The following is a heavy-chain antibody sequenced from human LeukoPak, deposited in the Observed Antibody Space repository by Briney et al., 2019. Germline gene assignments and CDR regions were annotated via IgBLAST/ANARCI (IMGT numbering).Heavy chain of an antibody. CDR1: GGSISSYY. V-gene: IGHV4-39*01. D-gene: IGHD6-6*01. CDR3: ARGQSIAADFDY. CDR2: IYYSGST. Sequence: SETLSLTCTVSGGSISSYYWGWIRQPPEKGLEWIGSIYYSGSTYYNPSLKSRVTISVDTSKNQFSLKLSSVTAADTAVYYCARGQSIAADFDYWGQGTLVTVSS. J-gene: IGHJ4*02.